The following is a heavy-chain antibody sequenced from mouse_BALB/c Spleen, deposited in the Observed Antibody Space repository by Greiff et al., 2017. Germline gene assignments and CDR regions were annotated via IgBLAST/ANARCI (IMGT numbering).Heavy chain of an antibody. CDR2: ISYDGSN. Sequence: EVKLQESGPGLVKPSQSLSLTCSVTGYSITSGYYWNWIRQFPGNKLEWMGYISYDGSNNYNPSLKNRISITRDTSKNQFFLKLNSVTTEDTATYYCAREYRYDGGAYWGQGTLVTVSA. CDR1: GYSITSGYY. J-gene: IGHJ3*01. D-gene: IGHD2-14*01. CDR3: AREYRYDGGAY. V-gene: IGHV3-6*02.